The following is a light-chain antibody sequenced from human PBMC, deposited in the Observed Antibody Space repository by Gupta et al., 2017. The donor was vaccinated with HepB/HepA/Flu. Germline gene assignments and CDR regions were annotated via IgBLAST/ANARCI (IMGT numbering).Light chain of an antibody. CDR1: SSNIGRNS. J-gene: IGLJ3*02. V-gene: IGLV1-44*01. Sequence: QPVVRQQPSASGTPGQRVTISCSGSSSNIGRNSVNWYQQVPGTAPRLLIHSNDERPSGVPDRFSGSKSGTSASLAISGLQSEDEADYYCATWDDSLIGRVFGGGTKLTVL. CDR3: ATWDDSLIGRV. CDR2: SND.